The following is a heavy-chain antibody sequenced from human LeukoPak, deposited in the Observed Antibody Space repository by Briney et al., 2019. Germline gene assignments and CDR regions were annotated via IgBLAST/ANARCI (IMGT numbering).Heavy chain of an antibody. D-gene: IGHD6-19*01. CDR3: ARQGQWLVGNWFDP. V-gene: IGHV4-30-4*01. CDR2: IYYSGST. Sequence: SQTLSLTCTVSGGSISSGDYYWSWIRQPPGKGLEWIGYIYYSGSTYYNPSLKSRVTISVDTSKNQFSLKLSSVTAADTAVYYCARQGQWLVGNWFDPWGQGTLVTVSS. CDR1: GGSISSGDYY. J-gene: IGHJ5*02.